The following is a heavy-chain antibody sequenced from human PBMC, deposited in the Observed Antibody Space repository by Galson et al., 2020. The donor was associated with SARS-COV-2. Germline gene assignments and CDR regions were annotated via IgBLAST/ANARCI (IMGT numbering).Heavy chain of an antibody. J-gene: IGHJ4*02. CDR1: GFTFTSST. Sequence: SVKVSCTTSGFTFTSSTVQWVRQARGQRLEWIGWIFVGSGDTKYAQKFQERVTITRDMSTSTAYMELSSLRSEDTAVYYCAAITMVRGPAYWGQGTLVTVSS. V-gene: IGHV1-58*01. CDR2: IFVGSGDT. D-gene: IGHD3-10*01. CDR3: AAITMVRGPAY.